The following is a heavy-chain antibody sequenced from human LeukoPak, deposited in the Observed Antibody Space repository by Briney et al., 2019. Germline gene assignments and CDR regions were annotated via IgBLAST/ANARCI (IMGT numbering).Heavy chain of an antibody. Sequence: GGSLRLSCAASGFSFRSYAMSWVRQAPGKGLEWVSAISGSGTNTYYADSVKGRFTISRDNSKNTLDLQMNSLRAEDTAVYYCAKANGAIFGVAGYFDNWGQGTLVTVSS. V-gene: IGHV3-23*01. J-gene: IGHJ4*02. CDR2: ISGSGTNT. CDR3: AKANGAIFGVAGYFDN. D-gene: IGHD3-3*02. CDR1: GFSFRSYA.